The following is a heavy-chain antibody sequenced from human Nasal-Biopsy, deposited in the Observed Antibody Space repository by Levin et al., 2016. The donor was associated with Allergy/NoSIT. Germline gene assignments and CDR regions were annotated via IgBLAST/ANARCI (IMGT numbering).Heavy chain of an antibody. J-gene: IGHJ4*02. Sequence: SETLSLTCTLSDGSFGDFYWNWIRQSPGKGLEWIGYIFYSGTTSYNPSLKRRVDISIDRSKNQLSLRLRSVTAADTAVYYCARTIMVMHRIPYYFDYWGQGALVTVS. CDR1: DGSFGDFY. CDR3: ARTIMVMHRIPYYFDY. CDR2: IFYSGTT. V-gene: IGHV4-59*01. D-gene: IGHD2-8*01.